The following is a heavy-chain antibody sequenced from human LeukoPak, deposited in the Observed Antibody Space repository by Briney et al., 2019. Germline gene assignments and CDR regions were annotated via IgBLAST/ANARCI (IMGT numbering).Heavy chain of an antibody. J-gene: IGHJ6*03. CDR2: IYPGDSDT. CDR1: GYSFTSYW. Sequence: GESLKISCKGSGYSFTSYWIGWVRQMPGKGLEWMGIIYPGDSDTRYSPSFQGQVTISAVKSISTAYLQWSSLKASDTAMYYCARLRGSYYYYYYMDVWGKGTTVTVSS. CDR3: ARLRGSYYYYYYMDV. V-gene: IGHV5-51*01. D-gene: IGHD3-10*01.